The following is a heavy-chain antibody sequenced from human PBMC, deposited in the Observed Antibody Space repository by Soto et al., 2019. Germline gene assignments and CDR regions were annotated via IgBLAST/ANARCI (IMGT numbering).Heavy chain of an antibody. J-gene: IGHJ6*02. D-gene: IGHD2-15*01. CDR3: ARGSGHDYYYYYGMDV. Sequence: SGGSLRLSCAASGFTFSSYAMSWVRQAPGKGLEWVSAISGSGGSTYYADSVKGRFTISRDNSKNTLYLQWSSLKASDTAMYYCARGSGHDYYYYYGMDVWGQGTTVTVSS. V-gene: IGHV3-23*01. CDR2: ISGSGGST. CDR1: GFTFSSYA.